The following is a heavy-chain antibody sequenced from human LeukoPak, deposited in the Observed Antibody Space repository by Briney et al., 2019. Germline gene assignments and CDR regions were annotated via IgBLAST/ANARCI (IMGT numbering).Heavy chain of an antibody. J-gene: IGHJ4*02. CDR1: GFTFDDYA. CDR3: AKGGSSGWYEDYFDY. Sequence: PGGSLRLSCAPSGFTFDDYAMHWVRQAPGKGLEWVSGISWNSGSIGYADSVKGRFTISRDNAKNSLYLQMNSLRAEDTALYYCAKGGSSGWYEDYFDYWGQGTLVTVSS. D-gene: IGHD6-19*01. CDR2: ISWNSGSI. V-gene: IGHV3-9*01.